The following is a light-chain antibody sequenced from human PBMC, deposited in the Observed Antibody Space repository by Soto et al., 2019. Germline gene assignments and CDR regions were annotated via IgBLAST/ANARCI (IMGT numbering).Light chain of an antibody. Sequence: DIQMTQSPSTLSASVGDRVTITCRASQSISSWLAWYQQKPGKAPKLLIYDASSLESGVPSRFSGSGSGTEFTLTIRSLQPDDFAPYYCQQYKSYWTFGQGTKVEIK. CDR1: QSISSW. CDR3: QQYKSYWT. CDR2: DAS. J-gene: IGKJ1*01. V-gene: IGKV1-5*01.